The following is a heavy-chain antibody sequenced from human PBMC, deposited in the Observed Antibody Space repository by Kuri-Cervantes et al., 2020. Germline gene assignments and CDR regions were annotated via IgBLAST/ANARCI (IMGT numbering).Heavy chain of an antibody. Sequence: SVKVSCKASGGTFSSYAISWVRQAPGQGLEWMGGIIPIFGTAKYAQKFQGRVTMTRNTSISTAYMELSSLRSEDTAVYYCARERYYDSSGYYQEDYWGQGTLVTVSS. V-gene: IGHV1-69*05. CDR3: ARERYYDSSGYYQEDY. J-gene: IGHJ4*02. D-gene: IGHD3-22*01. CDR2: IIPIFGTA. CDR1: GGTFSSYA.